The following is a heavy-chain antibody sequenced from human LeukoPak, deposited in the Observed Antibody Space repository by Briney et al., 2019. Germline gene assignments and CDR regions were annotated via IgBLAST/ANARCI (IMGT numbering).Heavy chain of an antibody. CDR1: GFTFSSYW. Sequence: GGSLRLSCAASGFTFSSYWMSWVRQAPGKGLEWVANIKQDGSEKYYVDSVKGRFTISRDNAKNSLYLQMNSLRAEDTAVYYCAREIGTMVRGLHAFDIWGQGTWSPSLQ. CDR2: IKQDGSEK. D-gene: IGHD3-10*01. J-gene: IGHJ3*02. CDR3: AREIGTMVRGLHAFDI. V-gene: IGHV3-7*01.